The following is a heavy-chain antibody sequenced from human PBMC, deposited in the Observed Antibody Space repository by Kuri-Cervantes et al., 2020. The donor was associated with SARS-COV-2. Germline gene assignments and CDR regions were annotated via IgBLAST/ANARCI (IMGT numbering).Heavy chain of an antibody. D-gene: IGHD1-26*01. Sequence: ASVKVSCKTSGYIFTDYYMHWVRQAPGQGPEWMGWIDPKSGDANYAQKFQGRVTMTRDTSISTAYMELSSLRSEDTAVYYCATAKGGSYISAFDIWGQGTMVTVSS. CDR1: GYIFTDYY. CDR3: ATAKGGSYISAFDI. CDR2: IDPKSGDA. V-gene: IGHV1-2*02. J-gene: IGHJ3*02.